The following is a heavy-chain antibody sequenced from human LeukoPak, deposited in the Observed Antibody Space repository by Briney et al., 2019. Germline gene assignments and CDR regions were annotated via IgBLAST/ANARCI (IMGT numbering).Heavy chain of an antibody. Sequence: SETLSLTCAVYGGSFSAYHWSWIRQPPGKGLEWIGNLYDSGSTHYNPSLKSRVTISVDTSKNQFSLKLSSVTAADMAVYYCARHTRPGHSGYENAFDIWGQGTMVTVSS. V-gene: IGHV4-34*01. CDR3: ARHTRPGHSGYENAFDI. D-gene: IGHD5-12*01. CDR1: GGSFSAYH. CDR2: LYDSGST. J-gene: IGHJ3*02.